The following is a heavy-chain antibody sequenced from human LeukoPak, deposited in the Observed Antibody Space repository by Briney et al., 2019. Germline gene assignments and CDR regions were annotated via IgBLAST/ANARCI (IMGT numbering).Heavy chain of an antibody. V-gene: IGHV3-23*01. D-gene: IGHD3-22*01. Sequence: GGSLRLSCGASGFTFSTYAMSWVRQSPRKGLEWVASISARGELTYYTDSVRGRFTISRDNSRSTLYLQMNFLRTDDSAVYYCVKDRPNYYGSEGHYYRQNGDSWGQGTLVTVSS. CDR1: GFTFSTYA. CDR3: VKDRPNYYGSEGHYYRQNGDS. CDR2: ISARGELT. J-gene: IGHJ5*01.